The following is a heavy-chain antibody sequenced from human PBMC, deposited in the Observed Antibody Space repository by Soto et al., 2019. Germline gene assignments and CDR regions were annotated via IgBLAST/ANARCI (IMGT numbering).Heavy chain of an antibody. Sequence: GGSLRLSCAASGFTFSSYSMNWVRQAPGKGLEWVSSISSSSSYIYYADSVKGRFTISRDNAKNSLYLQMNSLRAEDTAVYYCASGSLAVAGFDYWGQGTLVTVSS. CDR1: GFTFSSYS. D-gene: IGHD6-19*01. CDR3: ASGSLAVAGFDY. CDR2: ISSSSSYI. J-gene: IGHJ4*02. V-gene: IGHV3-21*01.